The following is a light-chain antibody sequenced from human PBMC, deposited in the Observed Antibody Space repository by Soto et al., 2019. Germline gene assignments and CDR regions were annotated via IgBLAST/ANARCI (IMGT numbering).Light chain of an antibody. J-gene: IGLJ1*01. CDR2: LNSDGSH. CDR3: QTWGTGIQV. CDR1: SGHSSYA. V-gene: IGLV4-69*01. Sequence: QPVLTQSPSASASLGASVKLTCTLSSGHSSYAIAWHQQQPEKGPRYLMKLNSDGSHSKGDGIPDRFSGSSSGAERYLTISIFQSEDEADYYCQTWGTGIQVFGTGTKVTVL.